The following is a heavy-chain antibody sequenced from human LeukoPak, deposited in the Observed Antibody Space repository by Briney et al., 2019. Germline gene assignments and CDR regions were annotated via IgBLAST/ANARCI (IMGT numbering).Heavy chain of an antibody. J-gene: IGHJ5*02. D-gene: IGHD3-16*01. CDR3: ATGGVLSWFDP. CDR2: IYYSGST. CDR1: GGSVSSGSYY. V-gene: IGHV4-61*01. Sequence: SETLSLTCTVSGGSVSSGSYYWSWIRQPPGKGLEWIGYIYYSGSTNYNPSLKSRVTISVDTSKNQFSLKLSSVTAADTAVYYCATGGVLSWFDPWGQGTLVTVSS.